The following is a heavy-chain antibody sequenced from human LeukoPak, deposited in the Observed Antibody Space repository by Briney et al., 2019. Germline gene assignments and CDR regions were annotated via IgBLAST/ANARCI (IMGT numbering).Heavy chain of an antibody. CDR2: IQQDGSDK. CDR3: ARGVDYYGSGSGNWFDP. D-gene: IGHD3-10*01. CDR1: GFTFSSSW. J-gene: IGHJ5*02. V-gene: IGHV3-7*01. Sequence: PGGSLRLSCAASGFTFSSSWMSWVRQAPGKGLEWVANIQQDGSDKYYVDSVKGRFTISRDNAKNSLYLQMNSLRAEDTAVYYCARGVDYYGSGSGNWFDPWGQGTLVTVSS.